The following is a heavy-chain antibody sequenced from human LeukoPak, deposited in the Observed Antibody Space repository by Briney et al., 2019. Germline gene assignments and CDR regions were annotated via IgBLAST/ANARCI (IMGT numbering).Heavy chain of an antibody. J-gene: IGHJ3*02. V-gene: IGHV1-46*01. CDR1: GYTFTGYY. D-gene: IGHD5-24*01. CDR2: INPSGGNT. Sequence: ASVKVSCEASGYTFTGYYMHWVRQAPGQRLEWMGIINPSGGNTNYAQKFQGRVTMTRDTSTSTVYMELSSLKSEDTAVYYCARVRDGYNDAYDIWGQGTMVTVSS. CDR3: ARVRDGYNDAYDI.